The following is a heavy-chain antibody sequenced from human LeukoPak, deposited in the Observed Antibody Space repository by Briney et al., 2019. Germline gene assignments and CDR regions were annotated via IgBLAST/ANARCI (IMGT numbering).Heavy chain of an antibody. V-gene: IGHV3-48*03. J-gene: IGHJ4*02. D-gene: IGHD6-13*01. Sequence: PGGSLRLSCAASGFTFTTYGMHWVRQAPGKGLEWVSYISSSGTTIYYADSVKGRSTISRDNAKNSLYLQMNSLRAEDTAVYYCARAHIAAAGVFDYWGLGTLVTVSS. CDR1: GFTFTTYG. CDR2: ISSSGTTI. CDR3: ARAHIAAAGVFDY.